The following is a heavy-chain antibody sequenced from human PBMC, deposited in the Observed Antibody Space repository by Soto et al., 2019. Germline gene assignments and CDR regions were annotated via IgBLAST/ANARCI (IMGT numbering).Heavy chain of an antibody. V-gene: IGHV4-30-2*01. CDR1: GGSISSGGYS. D-gene: IGHD1-26*01. CDR2: IYHSGST. CDR3: ASRPSGSGFDP. J-gene: IGHJ5*02. Sequence: QLQLQESGSGLVKPSQTLSLTCAVSGGSISSGGYSWSWIRQPPGKGLECIGYIYHSGSTYYNPALKSRVTISVDRSKNQFSLKLSSVTAADTAVYYCASRPSGSGFDPWGQGTLVTVSS.